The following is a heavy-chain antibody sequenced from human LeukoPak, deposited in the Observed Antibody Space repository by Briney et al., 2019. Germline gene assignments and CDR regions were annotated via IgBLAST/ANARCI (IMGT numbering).Heavy chain of an antibody. CDR1: GGSFSGYY. CDR2: INHSGST. CDR3: ARGSVSPRGVRGIWFDP. D-gene: IGHD3-10*01. J-gene: IGHJ5*02. V-gene: IGHV4-34*01. Sequence: PSETLSLTCAVYGGSFSGYYWSWIRQPPGKGLEWIGEINHSGSTNYNPSLKSRVTISVDTSKNQFSLKLSSVTAADTAVYYCARGSVSPRGVRGIWFDPWGQGTLVTVSS.